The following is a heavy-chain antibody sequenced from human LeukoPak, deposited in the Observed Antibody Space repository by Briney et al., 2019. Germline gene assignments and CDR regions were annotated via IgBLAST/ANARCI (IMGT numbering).Heavy chain of an antibody. D-gene: IGHD2-15*01. V-gene: IGHV3-21*03. CDR1: GFTFSSYS. J-gene: IGHJ6*03. CDR3: TRDEVVVVVASTTWNYYYMDV. CDR2: ISSSSSFI. Sequence: GGSLRLSCAASGFTFSSYSMNWVRQAPGKGLEWVSSISSSSSFIYYADSVKGRFTISRDNAKNSLYLQMNSLQTEDTGVYYCTRDEVVVVVASTTWNYYYMDVWGKGTTVTVSS.